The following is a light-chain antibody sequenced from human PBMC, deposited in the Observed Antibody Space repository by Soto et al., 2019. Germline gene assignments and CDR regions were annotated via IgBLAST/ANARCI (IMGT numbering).Light chain of an antibody. J-gene: IGLJ1*01. V-gene: IGLV2-14*01. CDR2: DVS. CDR1: SSDVGGYNY. Sequence: QSALTQPASVSGSPGQSTTISCTGTSSDVGGYNYVSWYQQHPDKAPKLMIYDVSNRPSGVSNRLSGSKSGNTASLTISGLQAEDEADYYCRSYTSSSTLVFGTGTKVTVL. CDR3: RSYTSSSTLV.